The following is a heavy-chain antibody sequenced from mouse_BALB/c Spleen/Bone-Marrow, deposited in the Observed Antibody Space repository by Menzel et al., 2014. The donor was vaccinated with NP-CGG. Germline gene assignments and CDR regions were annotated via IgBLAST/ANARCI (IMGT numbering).Heavy chain of an antibody. Sequence: VQLQQSGTVLARPGASVKMSCKASGYSFTSYWMHWVKERPGQGLEWIGAIYPGNSDTSYNQKFKGKAKLTAVTSASTAYMELSSLTNEDSAVYYCARVLRWCFDVWGAGTTVTVSS. D-gene: IGHD1-1*01. CDR2: IYPGNSDT. V-gene: IGHV1-5*01. J-gene: IGHJ1*01. CDR1: GYSFTSYW. CDR3: ARVLRWCFDV.